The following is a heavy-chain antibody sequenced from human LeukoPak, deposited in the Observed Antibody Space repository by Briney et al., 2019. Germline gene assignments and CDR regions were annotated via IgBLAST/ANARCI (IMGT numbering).Heavy chain of an antibody. CDR2: IYYSGST. CDR3: ARLKGGSPDY. V-gene: IGHV4-39*07. D-gene: IGHD2-15*01. CDR1: GGSITSDTFH. Sequence: SETLSLTCTVSGGSITSDTFHWGWIRQPPGKGLEWIGSIYYSGSTYYNPSLKSRVTISVDTSKNQFSLKLSSVTAADTAVYYCARLKGGSPDYWGQGTLVTVSS. J-gene: IGHJ4*02.